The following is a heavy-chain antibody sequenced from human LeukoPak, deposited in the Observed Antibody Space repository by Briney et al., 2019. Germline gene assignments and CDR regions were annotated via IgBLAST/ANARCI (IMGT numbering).Heavy chain of an antibody. CDR1: GGSFSSYY. J-gene: IGHJ5*02. Sequence: SETLSLTCAVYGGSFSSYYWGWIRQPPGKGLEWIGSIYYSGSTYYNPSLKSRVTISVDTSKNQFSLKPSSVTAADTAVYYCFPQSLDNWFDPWGQGTLVTVSS. CDR2: IYYSGST. CDR3: FPQSLDNWFDP. V-gene: IGHV4-39*01.